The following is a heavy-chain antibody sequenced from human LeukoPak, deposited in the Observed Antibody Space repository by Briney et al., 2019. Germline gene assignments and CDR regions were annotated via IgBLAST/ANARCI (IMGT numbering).Heavy chain of an antibody. Sequence: ASVKVSCKASGYTFTSYYMHWVRQAPAQGLEWMGIINPSGGSTSYAQKFQGRVTITADESTSTAYMELTSLRSEDTAVYYCARDKGPGHRRGRYYYYMDVWGRGTTVTVSS. CDR2: INPSGGST. CDR1: GYTFTSYY. CDR3: ARDKGPGHRRGRYYYYMDV. V-gene: IGHV1-46*01. J-gene: IGHJ6*03.